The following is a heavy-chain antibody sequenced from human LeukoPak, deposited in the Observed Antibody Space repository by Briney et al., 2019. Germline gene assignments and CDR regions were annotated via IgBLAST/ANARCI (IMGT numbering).Heavy chain of an antibody. J-gene: IGHJ4*02. CDR3: ARSRSIDYGDYGWFVY. CDR1: GYSISSGYY. D-gene: IGHD4-17*01. V-gene: IGHV4-38-2*02. CDR2: IYHSGST. Sequence: SETLSLTCTVSGYSISSGYYWGWIRQPPGKGLEWIGSIYHSGSTYYNPSLKSRVTISVDTSKNQFSLKLSSVTAADTAVYYCARSRSIDYGDYGWFVYWGQGTLVTVS.